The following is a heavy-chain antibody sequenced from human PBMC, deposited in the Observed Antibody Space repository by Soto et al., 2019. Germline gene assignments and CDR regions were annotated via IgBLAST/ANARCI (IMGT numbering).Heavy chain of an antibody. CDR3: ARSQQYSERWYSLGARLDY. V-gene: IGHV1-69*13. J-gene: IGHJ4*02. Sequence: ASVKVSCKASGGTFSSYAISWVRQAPGQGLEWMGGIIPIFGTANYAQKFQGRVTITADESKSTAYMELSSLRSEDTAVYYCARSQQYSERWYSLGARLDYWGQGTLVTVSS. CDR2: IIPIFGTA. D-gene: IGHD6-13*01. CDR1: GGTFSSYA.